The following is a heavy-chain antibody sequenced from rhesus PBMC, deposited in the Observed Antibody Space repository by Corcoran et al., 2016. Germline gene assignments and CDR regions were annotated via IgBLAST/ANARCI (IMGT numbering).Heavy chain of an antibody. V-gene: IGHV4S10*01. CDR2: IYGSSTST. J-gene: IGHJ4*01. CDR1: GGSISDSYR. Sequence: QVQLQESGPGVVKPSETLSLTCAVSGGSISDSYRWSWIRQPPGKGLEWIGYIYGSSTSTNYNPPLKSRVTISKDTSKNQFSLKLSSVTAADTAVYYCARDSQEYRGYFDYWGQGVLVTVSS. CDR3: ARDSQEYRGYFDY. D-gene: IGHD1-44*01.